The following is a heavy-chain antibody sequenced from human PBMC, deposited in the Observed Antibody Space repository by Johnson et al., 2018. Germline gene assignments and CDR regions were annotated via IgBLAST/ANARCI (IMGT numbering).Heavy chain of an antibody. CDR3: GRAGRSWFHNGRDDAFDI. D-gene: IGHD6-13*01. CDR1: GFTFSSYW. J-gene: IGHJ3*02. Sequence: VQLVESGGGLVQPGGSLRLSCAASGFTFSSYWMSWVRQAPGKGLEWVANIKQDGSEKYYVDSVKGRFTISRDNARSSLYMQMNSLRAEDTVVYYGGRAGRSWFHNGRDDAFDIWGQGTMVTVSS. CDR2: IKQDGSEK. V-gene: IGHV3-7*04.